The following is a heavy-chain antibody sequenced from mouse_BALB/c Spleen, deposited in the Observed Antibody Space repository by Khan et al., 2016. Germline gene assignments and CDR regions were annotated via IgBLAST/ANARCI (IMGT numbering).Heavy chain of an antibody. V-gene: IGHV3-2*02. CDR2: ISYSGST. Sequence: EVQLQESGPGLVKPSQSLSLTCTVTGYSITSDYAWNWIRQFPGNKLEWMGYISYSGSTSYNPSLKSRISITRDTSKHQFFLQLNSVTTEDTATYYCARRGQTGTGYAMDYWGQGTSVTVSS. CDR1: GYSITSDYA. CDR3: ARRGQTGTGYAMDY. J-gene: IGHJ4*01. D-gene: IGHD4-1*01.